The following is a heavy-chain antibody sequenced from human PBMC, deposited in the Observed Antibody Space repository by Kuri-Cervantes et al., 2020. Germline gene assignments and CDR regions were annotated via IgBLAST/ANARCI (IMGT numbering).Heavy chain of an antibody. J-gene: IGHJ4*02. CDR3: AKASSGSNPRVCYFDY. CDR2: ISWNSGSI. D-gene: IGHD3-22*01. Sequence: LSLTCAASGFTFSSYGMHWVRQAPGEGLEWVSGISWNSGSIGYADSVKGRFTISRDNAKNSLYLQMNSLRAEDTALYYCAKASSGSNPRVCYFDYWGQGTLVTVSS. CDR1: GFTFSSYG. V-gene: IGHV3-9*01.